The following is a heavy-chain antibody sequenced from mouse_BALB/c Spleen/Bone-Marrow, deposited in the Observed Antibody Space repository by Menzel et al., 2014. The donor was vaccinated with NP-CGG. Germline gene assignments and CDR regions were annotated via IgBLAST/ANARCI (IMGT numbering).Heavy chain of an antibody. CDR1: GFDFSRYW. Sequence: EVQLQQSGGGLVQPGGSLKLSCAASGFDFSRYWMSWVRQAPGKGLEWIGEINPDSSTINYTPSLKDKFIISRDNAKNTLYLQMSKVRSEDTALYYCARNAYYAMDYRGQGTSVTVSS. CDR3: ARNAYYAMDY. CDR2: INPDSSTI. V-gene: IGHV4-1*02. J-gene: IGHJ4*01.